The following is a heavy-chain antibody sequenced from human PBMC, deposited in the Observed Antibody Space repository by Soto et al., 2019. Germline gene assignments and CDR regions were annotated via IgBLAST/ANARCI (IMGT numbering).Heavy chain of an antibody. D-gene: IGHD3-22*01. CDR2: IKQDGSEK. CDR1: GFTFSSYW. V-gene: IGHV3-7*01. J-gene: IGHJ4*02. Sequence: LRLSCAASGFTFSSYWMSWVRQAPGKGLEWVANIKQDGSEKYYVDSVKGRFTISRDNAKNSLYLQMNSLRAEDTAVYYCASWTDYYDSSGYGFDYWGQGTLVTVSS. CDR3: ASWTDYYDSSGYGFDY.